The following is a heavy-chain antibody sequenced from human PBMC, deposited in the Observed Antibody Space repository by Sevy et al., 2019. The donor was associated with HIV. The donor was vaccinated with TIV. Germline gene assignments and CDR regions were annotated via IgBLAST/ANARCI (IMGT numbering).Heavy chain of an antibody. J-gene: IGHJ3*02. CDR3: AKDTIVVVGEALDI. CDR1: GFSFSNYA. D-gene: IGHD3-22*01. Sequence: GGSLRLSCAVSGFSFSNYAMSWVGQAPGKGLEWVSAISGRDTGTFYAESVKGRFTISRDNSKNTLYLQMNSLRAEDTAVYYCAKDTIVVVGEALDIWGRGTMVTVSS. V-gene: IGHV3-23*01. CDR2: ISGRDTGT.